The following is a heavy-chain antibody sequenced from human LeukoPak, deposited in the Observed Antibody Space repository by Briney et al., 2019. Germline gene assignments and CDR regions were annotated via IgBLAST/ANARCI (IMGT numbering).Heavy chain of an antibody. CDR1: GYTFTSYD. CDR2: MNPNSGNT. D-gene: IGHD3-22*01. Sequence: ASVKVSCKASGYTFTSYDINWVRQATGQGLEWMGRMNPNSGNTGYAQKFQGRVTMTRNTSISTAYMELSSLRSEDTAVYYCARGYYYDSSGYYLFDYWGQGTLVTASS. V-gene: IGHV1-8*01. J-gene: IGHJ4*02. CDR3: ARGYYYDSSGYYLFDY.